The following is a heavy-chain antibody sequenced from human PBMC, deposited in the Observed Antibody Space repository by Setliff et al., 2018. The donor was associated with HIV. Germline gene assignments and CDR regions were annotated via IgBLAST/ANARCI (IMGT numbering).Heavy chain of an antibody. Sequence: GGSLRLSCEASGFNVEKSGMHWIRQAPGKGLEWVAVMYYDGVTTYYADSVKGRFTISRDGSKNSLYLQMNSLRAEDTAVYYCARSRAAGFDYWGQGTLVTVSS. CDR2: MYYDGVTT. CDR1: GFNVEKSG. J-gene: IGHJ4*02. CDR3: ARSRAAGFDY. D-gene: IGHD6-13*01. V-gene: IGHV3-30*12.